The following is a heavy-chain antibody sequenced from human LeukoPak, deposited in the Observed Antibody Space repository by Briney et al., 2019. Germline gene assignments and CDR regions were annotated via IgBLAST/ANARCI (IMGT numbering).Heavy chain of an antibody. V-gene: IGHV4-59*01. J-gene: IGHJ4*02. CDR3: ARGTSGDVLLWFGETDTYYFDY. CDR2: IYYSGST. Sequence: SETLSLTCTVSGGSISSYYWSWIRQPPGKGLEWIGYIYYSGSTNYNPSLKSRVTISVDTSRNQFSLKLSSVTAADTAVYYCARGTSGDVLLWFGETDTYYFDYWGQGTLVTVSS. CDR1: GGSISSYY. D-gene: IGHD3-10*01.